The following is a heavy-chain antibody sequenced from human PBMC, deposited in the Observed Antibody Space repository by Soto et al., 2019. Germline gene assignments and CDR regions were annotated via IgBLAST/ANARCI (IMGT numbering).Heavy chain of an antibody. J-gene: IGHJ4*02. CDR3: ARGGYSGYDPGVPLDY. V-gene: IGHV3-33*01. D-gene: IGHD5-12*01. CDR2: IWYDGSNK. CDR1: GFTFSSYG. Sequence: PGGSLRLSCAASGFTFSSYGMHWVRQAPGKGLEWVAVIWYDGSNKYYADSVKGRFTISRDNSKNTLYLQMNSLRAEDTAVYYCARGGYSGYDPGVPLDYWGQGTLVTVYS.